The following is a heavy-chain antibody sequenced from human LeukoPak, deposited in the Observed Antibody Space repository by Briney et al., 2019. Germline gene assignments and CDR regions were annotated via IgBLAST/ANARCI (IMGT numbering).Heavy chain of an antibody. CDR3: ARSKSRGDYYFDN. Sequence: GGSLRLSCAASGFTVSSNYMSWVRQAPGKGLEWVSVIYAGGSTYYADSVKGRFSISRDNSKNTLYLQMNSLRAEDTAVYYSARSKSRGDYYFDNWGQGTLVTVSS. J-gene: IGHJ4*02. CDR1: GFTVSSNY. V-gene: IGHV3-53*01. D-gene: IGHD2-21*02. CDR2: IYAGGST.